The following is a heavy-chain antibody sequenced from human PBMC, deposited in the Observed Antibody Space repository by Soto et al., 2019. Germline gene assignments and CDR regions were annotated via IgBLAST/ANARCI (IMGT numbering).Heavy chain of an antibody. D-gene: IGHD6-13*01. Sequence: QVQLVESGGGVVQPGRSLRLSCAASGFTFSSYGMHWVRQAPGKGLEWVAVIWYDGSNKYYADSVKGRFTISRDNSKNALYLQRNSLRAEDTAVYYCASFRSHDSSSWYYLGPWGQGTLVTVSS. CDR1: GFTFSSYG. CDR2: IWYDGSNK. CDR3: ASFRSHDSSSWYYLGP. V-gene: IGHV3-33*01. J-gene: IGHJ5*02.